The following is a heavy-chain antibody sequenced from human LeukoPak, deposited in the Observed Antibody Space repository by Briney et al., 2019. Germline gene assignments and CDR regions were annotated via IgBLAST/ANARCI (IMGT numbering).Heavy chain of an antibody. V-gene: IGHV4-39*01. Sequence: SDTLSLTCTVSGGSISISSSNYLCGWIRQPPTKGLEWIGIIYLSGSTNYNPSLKIQVPISIATSKTQISLKLNSMTTTDTAVYFCARLPSGTYKYNWFDHWGQGTLVSVSS. CDR3: ARLPSGTYKYNWFDH. CDR1: GGSISISSSNYL. D-gene: IGHD1-26*01. J-gene: IGHJ5*02. CDR2: IYLSGST.